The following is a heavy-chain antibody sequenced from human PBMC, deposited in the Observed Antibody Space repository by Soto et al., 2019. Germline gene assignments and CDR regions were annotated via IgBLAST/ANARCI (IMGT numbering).Heavy chain of an antibody. Sequence: QVQLVQSGAEVKKPGASVKVSCKASGYTFTSYDINWVRQATGQGLEGMGWMNPNSGNTGYAQKFQGRVTMTRNTSRSTTYMDLSSLRSEDAAVYYSAREVGARRLDYWGQGTLVTVSS. CDR3: AREVGARRLDY. CDR1: GYTFTSYD. D-gene: IGHD1-26*01. CDR2: MNPNSGNT. J-gene: IGHJ4*02. V-gene: IGHV1-8*01.